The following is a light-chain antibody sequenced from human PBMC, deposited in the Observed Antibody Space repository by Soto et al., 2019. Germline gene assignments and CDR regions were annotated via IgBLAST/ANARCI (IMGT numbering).Light chain of an antibody. CDR3: QQRSDWPYT. J-gene: IGKJ2*01. V-gene: IGKV3-11*01. CDR2: DTS. Sequence: EILLTQSPATLSSSPGERATLSCRASQSVRSYLAWYQQKPGQAPRLLMYDTSNMATGIPARFSGRGSGTDFTLTISSLEPEDFAVYYCQQRSDWPYTFGQGTKLEIQ. CDR1: QSVRSY.